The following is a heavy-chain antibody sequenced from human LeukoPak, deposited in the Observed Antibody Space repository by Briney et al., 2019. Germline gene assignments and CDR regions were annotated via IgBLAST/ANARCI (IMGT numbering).Heavy chain of an antibody. J-gene: IGHJ4*02. CDR3: AREVRWFGELFFDY. CDR1: GGSFSGYY. V-gene: IGHV4-34*01. D-gene: IGHD3-10*01. Sequence: PSETLSLTCAVYGGSFSGYYWSWIRQPPGKGLEWIGEINHRGSTNYNPSLKSRVTISVDTSKNQFSLKLSSVTAADTAVYYCAREVRWFGELFFDYWGQGTLVTVSS. CDR2: INHRGST.